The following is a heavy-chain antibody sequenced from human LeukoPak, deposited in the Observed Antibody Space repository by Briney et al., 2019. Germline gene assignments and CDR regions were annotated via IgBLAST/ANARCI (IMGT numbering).Heavy chain of an antibody. CDR2: INPNSGGT. CDR1: GYTFTSYY. V-gene: IGHV1-2*02. J-gene: IGHJ4*02. Sequence: ASVKVSCKASGYTFTSYYMHWVRQAPGQGLEWMGWINPNSGGTNYAQKFQGRVTMTRDTSISTAYMELSRLRSDDTAVYYCARDGGSVGHLVVVAATGIFGDLDYWGQGTLVTVSS. CDR3: ARDGGSVGHLVVVAATGIFGDLDY. D-gene: IGHD2-15*01.